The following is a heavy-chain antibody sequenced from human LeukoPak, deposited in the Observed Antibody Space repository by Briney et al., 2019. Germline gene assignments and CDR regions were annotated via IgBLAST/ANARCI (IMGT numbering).Heavy chain of an antibody. V-gene: IGHV3-30*02. D-gene: IGHD4-17*01. CDR2: IRYDGSNK. Sequence: PGGSLRLSCAASGFTFSSYGMHWVRQAPGKGLEWVAFIRYDGSNKYYADYVKGRFTISRDNSKNTLYLQMNSLRAEDTAVYYCAKVGTDYAWIYYFDYWGQGTLVTVSS. CDR1: GFTFSSYG. J-gene: IGHJ4*02. CDR3: AKVGTDYAWIYYFDY.